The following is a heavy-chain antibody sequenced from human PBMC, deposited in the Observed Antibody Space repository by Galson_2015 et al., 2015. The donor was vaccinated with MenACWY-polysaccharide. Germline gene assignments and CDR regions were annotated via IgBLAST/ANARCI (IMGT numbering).Heavy chain of an antibody. CDR1: GYTFTSYG. J-gene: IGHJ6*02. V-gene: IGHV1-18*01. CDR3: ASSSGPNYYYYGMDV. Sequence: SVKVSCKASGYTFTSYGISWVRQAPGQGLEWMGWISAYNGNTNYAQKLQGRVTMTTDTSTSTAYMELRSLRSDDTAVYYCASSSGPNYYYYGMDVWGQGTTVTVSS. D-gene: IGHD5-12*01. CDR2: ISAYNGNT.